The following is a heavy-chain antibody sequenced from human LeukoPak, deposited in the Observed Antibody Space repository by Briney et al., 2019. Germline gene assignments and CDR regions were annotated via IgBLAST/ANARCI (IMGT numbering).Heavy chain of an antibody. CDR1: GFTFSSYD. J-gene: IGHJ4*02. Sequence: GRTLRLSCAVSGFTFSSYDMHWVRQAPGKGLEWVADMSYDGSNKFYADSVRRRFTISRDNSKNTLYLQMYSLRAEETAVYNCARDLEYYGSGSQNLFDYWGQGTLVTVSS. CDR3: ARDLEYYGSGSQNLFDY. CDR2: MSYDGSNK. V-gene: IGHV3-30*04. D-gene: IGHD3-10*01.